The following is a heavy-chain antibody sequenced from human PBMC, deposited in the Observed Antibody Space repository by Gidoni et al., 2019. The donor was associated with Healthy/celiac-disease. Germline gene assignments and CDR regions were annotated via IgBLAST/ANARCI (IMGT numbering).Heavy chain of an antibody. CDR2: IIPIFGTA. V-gene: IGHV1-69*06. Sequence: QVQLVQSGAEVKKPGSSVTVSCKASGGPFSSYAISWVRQAPGQGLEWMGGIIPIFGTANYAQKFQGRVTITADKSTSTAYMELSSLRSEDTAVYYCARVTILPHYYYGMDVWGQGTTVTVSS. J-gene: IGHJ6*02. D-gene: IGHD3-3*01. CDR1: GGPFSSYA. CDR3: ARVTILPHYYYGMDV.